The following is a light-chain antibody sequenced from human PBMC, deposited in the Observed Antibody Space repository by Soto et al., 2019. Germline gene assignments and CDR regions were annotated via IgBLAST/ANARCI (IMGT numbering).Light chain of an antibody. CDR2: DVS. CDR1: SSDVGDYNS. Sequence: QSALTQPRSVSGSPGQSVTISCTGTSSDVGDYNSVSWYQRHPGKAPKLMIYDVSTRPSGVPDRFSGSRSGNTASLTISGLHAEDEADYYCCSYTGSYTVLFGGGTKVTVL. V-gene: IGLV2-11*01. CDR3: CSYTGSYTVL. J-gene: IGLJ2*01.